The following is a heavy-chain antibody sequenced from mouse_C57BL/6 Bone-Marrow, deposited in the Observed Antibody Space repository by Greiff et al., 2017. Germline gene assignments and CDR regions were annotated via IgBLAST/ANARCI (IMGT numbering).Heavy chain of an antibody. CDR1: GYTFTSYW. D-gene: IGHD5-1*01. Sequence: QVQLQQPGAELVKPGASVKLSCKASGYTFTSYWMHWVKQRPGQGLEWIGMIHPNSGSTNYNEKFKSKATLTVDKSSSTAYMQLSSLTSEDSAVYYCTATYRDPMDYWGQGTSVTVSS. CDR3: TATYRDPMDY. CDR2: IHPNSGST. J-gene: IGHJ4*01. V-gene: IGHV1-64*01.